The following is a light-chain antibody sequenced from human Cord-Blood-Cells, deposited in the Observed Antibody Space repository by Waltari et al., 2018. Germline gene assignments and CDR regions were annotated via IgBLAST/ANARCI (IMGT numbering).Light chain of an antibody. CDR1: QSISSW. J-gene: IGKJ1*01. Sequence: DIRMPQSPSPLAASVGTRDTLTCRARQSISSWLAWYQQKPGKAPKLLIYKASSLGSGVPSRFSGSGSETEFTLTISSLQPDDFSTYYCQQYNSYSRTFGQGTKVEIK. CDR3: QQYNSYSRT. CDR2: KAS. V-gene: IGKV1-5*03.